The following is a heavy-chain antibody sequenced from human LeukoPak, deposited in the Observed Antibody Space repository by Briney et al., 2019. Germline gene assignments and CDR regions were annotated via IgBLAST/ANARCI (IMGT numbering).Heavy chain of an antibody. CDR1: GGTFSSYA. J-gene: IGHJ4*02. D-gene: IGHD2-2*01. CDR2: IIPIFGTA. Sequence: VASVKVSCKASGGTFSSYAISWVRQAPGQGLEWMGRIIPIFGTANYAQKFQGRVTITTDGSTSTAYMELSSLRSEDTAVYYCARDRGRYCSSTSCPEVDYFDYWGQGTLVTASS. V-gene: IGHV1-69*05. CDR3: ARDRGRYCSSTSCPEVDYFDY.